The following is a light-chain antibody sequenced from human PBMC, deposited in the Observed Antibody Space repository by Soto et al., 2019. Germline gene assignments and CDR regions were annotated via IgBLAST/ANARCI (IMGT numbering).Light chain of an antibody. Sequence: EKVMTQSPATLSLSLGERATLSCRASQSINSNLAWYQQKPGQAPRLLIYGASTRATGFPDRFSGSGSGTEFTPTIRSLQSEDFAVYYCQQYENWPWTFGQGTKVEIK. CDR3: QQYENWPWT. CDR2: GAS. J-gene: IGKJ1*01. CDR1: QSINSN. V-gene: IGKV3-15*01.